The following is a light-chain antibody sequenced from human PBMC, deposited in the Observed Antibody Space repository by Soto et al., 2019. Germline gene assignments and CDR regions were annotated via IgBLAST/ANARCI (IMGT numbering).Light chain of an antibody. Sequence: EIVLTQSPGTLSLSPWERATLSCRASQSVTSSYLAWYQQKPGQAPRLLIFGASNRATGIPDRFSGSGSGTDFTLTISRLEPEDFAVYYCQQYDSSSITFGQGTRLEI. CDR1: QSVTSSY. CDR3: QQYDSSSIT. V-gene: IGKV3-20*01. CDR2: GAS. J-gene: IGKJ5*01.